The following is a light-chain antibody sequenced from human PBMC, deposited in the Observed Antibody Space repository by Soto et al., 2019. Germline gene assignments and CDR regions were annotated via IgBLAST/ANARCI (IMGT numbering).Light chain of an antibody. CDR3: CSYAGSSYVV. V-gene: IGLV2-11*01. CDR2: DVS. Sequence: QSVLTQPRSVSGSPGQSVTISCTGTSSDVGGYNYASWYQQHPGKAPKLMIYDVSKRPSGVPDRFSGSKSGNTASLTISGLQAEDEADYYCCSYAGSSYVVFGGGTKLTVL. J-gene: IGLJ2*01. CDR1: SSDVGGYNY.